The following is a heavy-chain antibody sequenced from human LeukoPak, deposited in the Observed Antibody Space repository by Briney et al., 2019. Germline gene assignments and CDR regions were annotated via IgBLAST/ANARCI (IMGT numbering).Heavy chain of an antibody. V-gene: IGHV1-24*01. CDR2: FDPEDGET. J-gene: IGHJ5*02. CDR3: ATTKTARWFDP. CDR1: GYTLTELS. Sequence: GASVKVSCKVSGYTLTELSMYSVRQAPGKGLEWMGGFDPEDGETIYVQKFQGGVTLTEDTSTDTAYMELSSLRSEDTAVYYCATTKTARWFDPWGEGTLVTVSS.